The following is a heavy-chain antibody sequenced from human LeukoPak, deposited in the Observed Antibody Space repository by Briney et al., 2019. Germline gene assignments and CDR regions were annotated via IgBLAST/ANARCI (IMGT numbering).Heavy chain of an antibody. Sequence: PGGSLRLSCAASGFTFSNYWMHWVRQAPGKGLVWVSRINTDGSSTSYADSVKGRFTISRDNAQNTLYLQMNSLGAEDTAVYYCARAHIAARSRPAGYWGQGTLVTVSS. D-gene: IGHD6-13*01. CDR3: ARAHIAARSRPAGY. CDR1: GFTFSNYW. CDR2: INTDGSST. J-gene: IGHJ4*02. V-gene: IGHV3-74*01.